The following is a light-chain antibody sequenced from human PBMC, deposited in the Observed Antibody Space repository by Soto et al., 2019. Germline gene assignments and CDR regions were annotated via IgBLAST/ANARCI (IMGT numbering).Light chain of an antibody. Sequence: VVKQSPCALSLSPGERATLSCRASQSVSNNYLSCYQQKPGQAPRLLIYGASNRATGIPDRFSGSGSGTDFTLTISRLEPEDFAVYYCQQYGSSGTFGQGTNVDIK. CDR3: QQYGSSGT. J-gene: IGKJ1*01. CDR2: GAS. CDR1: QSVSNNY. V-gene: IGKV3-20*01.